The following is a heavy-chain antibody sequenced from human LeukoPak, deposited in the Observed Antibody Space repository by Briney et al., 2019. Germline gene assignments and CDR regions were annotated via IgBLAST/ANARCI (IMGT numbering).Heavy chain of an antibody. CDR3: AKGSGFSPLYYFDY. CDR1: GFTFSSYA. CDR2: VSGSGGST. Sequence: PGGSLRLSCAASGFTFSSYAMSWVRQAPGKGLEWVSGVSGSGGSTYYADSVKGRFTISRDNSKNMLFLQMNSLRAEDTAVYYCAKGSGFSPLYYFDYWGQGTLVTVSS. D-gene: IGHD2-15*01. V-gene: IGHV3-23*01. J-gene: IGHJ4*02.